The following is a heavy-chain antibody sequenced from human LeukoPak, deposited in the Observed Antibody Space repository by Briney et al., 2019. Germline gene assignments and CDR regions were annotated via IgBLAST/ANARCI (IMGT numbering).Heavy chain of an antibody. Sequence: ASVKVSCKASGYTFTSYGMSWVRPAPGQGLEWVGWISAYNGNTNYAQKLQGRVTMTTDTSTSTAYMELRSLRSDDTAVYYCARVGYYDSSGYLGYWGQGTLVTVSS. CDR3: ARVGYYDSSGYLGY. D-gene: IGHD3-22*01. CDR1: GYTFTSYG. V-gene: IGHV1-18*01. J-gene: IGHJ4*02. CDR2: ISAYNGNT.